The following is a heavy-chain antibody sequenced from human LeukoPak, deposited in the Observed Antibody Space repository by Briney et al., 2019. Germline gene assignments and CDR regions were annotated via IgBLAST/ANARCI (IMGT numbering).Heavy chain of an antibody. CDR2: IYYSGST. D-gene: IGHD6-6*01. CDR1: GGSISSSSYY. V-gene: IGHV4-39*07. CDR3: ARGQQLVHY. Sequence: PSETLSLTCTVSGGSISSSSYYWGWIRQPPGKGLEWIGSIYYSGSTYYNPSLKSRVTISVNTSKNQFSLKLSSVTAADTAVYYCARGQQLVHYWGQGTLVTVSS. J-gene: IGHJ4*02.